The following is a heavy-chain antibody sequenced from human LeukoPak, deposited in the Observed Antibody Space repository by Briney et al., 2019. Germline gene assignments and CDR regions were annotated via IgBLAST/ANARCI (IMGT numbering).Heavy chain of an antibody. CDR3: VKFSTSGILKEDS. Sequence: ASVKVSCKASSGTFITKTMSWVRQAPGQGLEWMGRGIPALNITNFAQKFQGRLTFTADKSTNTAFMELSRLTSEDTAVYFCVKFSTSGILKEDSWGQGTLVTVS. V-gene: IGHV1-69*02. J-gene: IGHJ4*02. CDR2: GIPALNIT. CDR1: SGTFITKT. D-gene: IGHD3-10*01.